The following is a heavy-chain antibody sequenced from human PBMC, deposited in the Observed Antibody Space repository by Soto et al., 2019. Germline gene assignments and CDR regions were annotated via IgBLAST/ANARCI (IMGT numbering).Heavy chain of an antibody. J-gene: IGHJ3*02. V-gene: IGHV4-39*01. D-gene: IGHD6-13*01. CDR2: IYYSGIT. CDR1: GGSISSSSYY. CDR3: ARLRYSRPPAFDI. Sequence: QLQLQESGPGLVKPSETLSLTCTVSGGSISSSSYYWGWIRQPPGKGLEWIGSIYYSGITYYNPSLKSRVTISVDTSKNQFSLKLSSVTAADTAVYYCARLRYSRPPAFDIWGQGTMVTVSS.